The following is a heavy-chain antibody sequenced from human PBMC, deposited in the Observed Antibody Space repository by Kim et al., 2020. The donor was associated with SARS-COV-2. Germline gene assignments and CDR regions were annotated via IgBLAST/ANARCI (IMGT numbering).Heavy chain of an antibody. D-gene: IGHD5-12*01. Sequence: YADSVKGRLTISRDNSKNTLYLQMNSLRAEDTAVYYCAKRHSGYDYTVDYWGQGTLVTVSS. J-gene: IGHJ4*02. V-gene: IGHV3-23*01. CDR3: AKRHSGYDYTVDY.